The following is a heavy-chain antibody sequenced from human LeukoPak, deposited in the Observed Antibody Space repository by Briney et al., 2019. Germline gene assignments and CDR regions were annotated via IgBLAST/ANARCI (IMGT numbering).Heavy chain of an antibody. Sequence: ASVKVSCKASGYTFTKYHIHWVRQAPGQGLEWMGTINPSGGSTSYAQKFQGRITVTSDMSTSTVYMYLSSLTSEDTAVYYCASFHVDGSDKKPYWGQGTLVTVSP. D-gene: IGHD1-1*01. CDR1: GYTFTKYH. CDR3: ASFHVDGSDKKPY. V-gene: IGHV1-46*01. J-gene: IGHJ4*02. CDR2: INPSGGST.